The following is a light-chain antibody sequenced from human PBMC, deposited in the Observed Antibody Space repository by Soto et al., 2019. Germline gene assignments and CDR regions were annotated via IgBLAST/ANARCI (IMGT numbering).Light chain of an antibody. CDR3: SSYTSSSIPV. V-gene: IGLV2-14*01. CDR2: DVS. CDR1: SSDVGGYNY. Sequence: QSVLTQPASVSGSPGQSITISCTGTSSDVGGYNYVSWYQQHPGKAHKLMIYDVSNRPSGVSNRFSGSKSGNTASLTISGLQAEDEADYYCSSYTSSSIPVFGGGTKLTVL. J-gene: IGLJ2*01.